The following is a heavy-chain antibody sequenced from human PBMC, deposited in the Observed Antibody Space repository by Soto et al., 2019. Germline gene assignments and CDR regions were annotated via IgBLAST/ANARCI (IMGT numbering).Heavy chain of an antibody. J-gene: IGHJ4*02. D-gene: IGHD3-22*01. CDR3: TSFDSNGYYPQNHY. CDR1: GGSFSSFS. V-gene: IGHV1-69*01. Sequence: QVILAQSGAEVKKPGSSVKVSCKVSGGSFSSFSINWVRQAPGQRLEWMGGIIPILGTANFTQKFQDRVTFTADESTATAYMTLSSLTSADTAFYYCTSFDSNGYYPQNHYWGPGTQVTVSS. CDR2: IIPILGTA.